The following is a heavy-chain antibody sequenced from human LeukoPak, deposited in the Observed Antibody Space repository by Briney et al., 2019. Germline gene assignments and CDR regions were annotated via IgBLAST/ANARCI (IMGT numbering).Heavy chain of an antibody. V-gene: IGHV3-7*01. CDR2: IREDGGEK. D-gene: IGHD6-19*01. CDR3: ARGSGWLDS. CDR1: GFIFGGHW. J-gene: IGHJ4*02. Sequence: SGGSLRLSCAASGFIFGGHWMSWVRLAPGKGLQWVANIREDGGEKYYVDSVKVRFSISRDNAKNSVYLQMNSLRGEDTAVYYCARGSGWLDSWGQGTLVTVSS.